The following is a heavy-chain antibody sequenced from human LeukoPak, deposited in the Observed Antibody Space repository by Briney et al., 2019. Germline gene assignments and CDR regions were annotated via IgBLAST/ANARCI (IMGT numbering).Heavy chain of an antibody. CDR2: IYYSGST. J-gene: IGHJ4*02. Sequence: SETLSLTCTVSGGSISSSSYYWGWIRQPPGKGLEWIGSIYYSGSTYYNPSLKSRVTISVDTSKNQFSLKLSSVTAADTAVYYCARDRDSSFDYWGQGTLVTVSS. CDR1: GGSISSSSYY. D-gene: IGHD6-13*01. V-gene: IGHV4-39*02. CDR3: ARDRDSSFDY.